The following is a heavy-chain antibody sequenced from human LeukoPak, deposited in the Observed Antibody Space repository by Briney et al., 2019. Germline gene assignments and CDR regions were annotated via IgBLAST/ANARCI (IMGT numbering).Heavy chain of an antibody. CDR3: AKRPGIADYYGMDV. Sequence: GGSLRLSCAASGFTFSSYAMSWVRQAPGKGLEWVSAISGSGGSTYYADSVKGRFTISRDNSKNTMYLKMNSLRAEETAVNYCAKRPGIADYYGMDVWGQGPTVTVSS. D-gene: IGHD6-13*01. J-gene: IGHJ6*02. V-gene: IGHV3-23*01. CDR2: ISGSGGST. CDR1: GFTFSSYA.